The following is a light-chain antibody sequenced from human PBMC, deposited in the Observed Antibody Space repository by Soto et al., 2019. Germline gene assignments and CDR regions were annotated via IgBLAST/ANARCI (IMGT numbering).Light chain of an antibody. CDR2: AAS. CDR3: QQLNSYPIT. CDR1: QGIRSY. V-gene: IGKV1-8*01. Sequence: AIRMTQPPSSLSASTGDRVTITCRSSQGIRSYLAWYQQKRGKAPKVXIYAASTLQSGVPSRFSGSGAGTDFTLTISSLQPEDFETYYCQQLNSYPITFGQGTRLEIK. J-gene: IGKJ5*01.